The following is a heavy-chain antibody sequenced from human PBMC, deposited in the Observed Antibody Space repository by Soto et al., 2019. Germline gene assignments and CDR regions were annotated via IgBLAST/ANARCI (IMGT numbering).Heavy chain of an antibody. J-gene: IGHJ6*02. CDR1: GDTSSNYG. V-gene: IGHV1-69*06. CDR3: ARDPDEVVGTDYHYYGMDV. CDR2: ILPVFGTT. D-gene: IGHD1-26*01. Sequence: GASVKVSCKASGDTSSNYGVSWVRQAPGQGLEWMRGILPVFGTTTYARNFQGRITITADKSTSTVYMELTSLRSDDTATYYCARDPDEVVGTDYHYYGMDVWDQGATVTVSS.